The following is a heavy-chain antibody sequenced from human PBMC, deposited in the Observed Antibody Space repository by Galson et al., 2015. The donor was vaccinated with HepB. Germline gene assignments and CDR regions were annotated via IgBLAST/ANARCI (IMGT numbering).Heavy chain of an antibody. Sequence: SLRLSCAASGFTFGGYAMSWFRQAPGKGLEWVSFIRSRSFGWTTEYAASVEDRFTLSRDDSESIAHLQMNNLKTEATAVYYCTAGRYYAGSGPASLDSWGQGTLVTVSS. CDR2: IRSRSFGWTT. CDR1: GFTFGGYA. V-gene: IGHV3-49*03. CDR3: TAGRYYAGSGPASLDS. D-gene: IGHD3-10*01. J-gene: IGHJ5*01.